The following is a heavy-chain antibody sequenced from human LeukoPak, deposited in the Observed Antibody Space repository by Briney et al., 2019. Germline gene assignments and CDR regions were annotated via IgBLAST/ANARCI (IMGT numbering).Heavy chain of an antibody. CDR1: GFTLSSSW. CDR2: ISSGSTSI. V-gene: IGHV3-48*02. J-gene: IGHJ6*02. Sequence: GGSLRLSCAASGFTLSSSWMHWVRQAPGKGLEWVSYISSGSTSIYYADSVKGRFTISRDNAKNSLYLQMSSLRDEDTAVYYCARALRGVGASYYYGMDVWGQGTTVTVSS. D-gene: IGHD1-26*01. CDR3: ARALRGVGASYYYGMDV.